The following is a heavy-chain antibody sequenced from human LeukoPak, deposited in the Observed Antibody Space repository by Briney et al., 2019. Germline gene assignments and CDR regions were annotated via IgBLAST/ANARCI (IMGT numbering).Heavy chain of an antibody. V-gene: IGHV3-21*01. CDR3: ARPYSGYDYELVFDY. CDR2: ISSSSSYI. D-gene: IGHD5-12*01. J-gene: IGHJ4*02. Sequence: GGSLRLSCAASGFTFSSYSMNWVRQAPGKGLEWVLSISSSSSYIYYADSVKGRFTISRDNAKNSLYLQMNSLRAEDTAVYYCARPYSGYDYELVFDYWGQGTLVTVSS. CDR1: GFTFSSYS.